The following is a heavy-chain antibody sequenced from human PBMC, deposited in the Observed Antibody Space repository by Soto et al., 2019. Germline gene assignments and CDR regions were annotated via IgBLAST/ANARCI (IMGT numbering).Heavy chain of an antibody. CDR3: ARVGPESGYSYYYYYGMDV. CDR2: ISSSSSTI. D-gene: IGHD3-22*01. J-gene: IGHJ6*02. CDR1: GFTFSSYS. Sequence: GGSLRLSCAASGFTFSSYSMNWVRQAPGKGLEWVSYISSSSSTIYYADSVKGRFTISRDNAKNSLYLQMNSPRDVDTVVYYCARVGPESGYSYYYYYGMDVWGQGTTVTVSS. V-gene: IGHV3-48*02.